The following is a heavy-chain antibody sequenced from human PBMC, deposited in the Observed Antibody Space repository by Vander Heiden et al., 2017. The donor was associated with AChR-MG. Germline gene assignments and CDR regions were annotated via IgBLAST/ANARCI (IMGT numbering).Heavy chain of an antibody. CDR1: GFTFSSYA. J-gene: IGHJ4*02. V-gene: IGHV3-23*01. D-gene: IGHD2-15*01. CDR2: ISNSGTGP. Sequence: EVQLLESGGDLVQPGGSLRLSCAASGFTFSSYAMSWVRQAPGKGLEWVSVISNSGTGPQYADSVKGRFTISRDNSKNTLYLQMINVRAEDTALYYCATHQPATVVARFPFGYWGQGTLVTVSS. CDR3: ATHQPATVVARFPFGY.